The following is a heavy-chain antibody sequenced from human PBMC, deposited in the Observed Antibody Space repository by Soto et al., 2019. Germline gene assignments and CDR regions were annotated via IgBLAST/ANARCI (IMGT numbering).Heavy chain of an antibody. CDR1: GFAFNNYG. CDR2: ISKSDYT. V-gene: IGHV3-21*01. Sequence: GGSLRLSCTVSGFAFNNYGISWVRQAPGKGLEWDSSISKSDYTYYSDSVKGRFTISRDNAKNSVSLQMNTLRVEDTAVYYCAREDSIIIPAVSDFWGQGTLVTVSS. J-gene: IGHJ4*02. D-gene: IGHD2-2*01. CDR3: AREDSIIIPAVSDF.